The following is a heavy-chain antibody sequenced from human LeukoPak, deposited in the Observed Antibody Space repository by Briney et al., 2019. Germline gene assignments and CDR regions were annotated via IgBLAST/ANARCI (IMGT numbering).Heavy chain of an antibody. Sequence: GASVKVSCKASGYTFTSYAMHWVRQAPGQGLEWMGWINPNSGGTNSAQKFQGRVTMTRDTSISTASMELSRLRSDDTAIYYCARADNWNDGWGDGDAFDIWGQGTMVTVSS. V-gene: IGHV1-2*02. D-gene: IGHD1-1*01. CDR1: GYTFTSYA. CDR2: INPNSGGT. CDR3: ARADNWNDGWGDGDAFDI. J-gene: IGHJ3*02.